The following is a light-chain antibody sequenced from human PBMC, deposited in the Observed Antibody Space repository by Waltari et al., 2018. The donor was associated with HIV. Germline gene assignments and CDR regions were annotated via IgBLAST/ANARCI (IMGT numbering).Light chain of an antibody. CDR1: QSVSSSY. Sequence: EIVLTQSPGTLSFSPGARATLSCKVSQSVSSSYLAWYQQKVSQAPRLLIYGPSARATGIQDRFSGSGSVTDFTLTISRLEAEDFAVYYCQQYWSSPLTFGGGTKVEIK. V-gene: IGKV3-20*01. CDR2: GPS. CDR3: QQYWSSPLT. J-gene: IGKJ4*01.